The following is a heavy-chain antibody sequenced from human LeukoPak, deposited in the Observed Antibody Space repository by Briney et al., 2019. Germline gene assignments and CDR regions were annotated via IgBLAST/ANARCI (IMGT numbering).Heavy chain of an antibody. CDR3: ALGLVTDY. V-gene: IGHV3-33*01. J-gene: IGHJ4*02. Sequence: PGRSLRLSCAASGFTFSSYGMHWVRQAPGKGLEWVAVINYDGSNKYYADSVKGRFTISRDNSKNTLYLQMNSLRVEDTAVYYCALGLVTDYWGQGTLVTVSS. D-gene: IGHD3-9*01. CDR2: INYDGSNK. CDR1: GFTFSSYG.